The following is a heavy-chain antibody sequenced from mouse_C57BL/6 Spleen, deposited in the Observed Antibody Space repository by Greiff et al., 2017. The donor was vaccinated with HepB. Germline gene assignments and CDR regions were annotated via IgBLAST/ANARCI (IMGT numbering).Heavy chain of an antibody. J-gene: IGHJ3*01. CDR1: GYTFTDYY. CDR2: INPNNGGT. CDR3: ARGADGYLVAY. V-gene: IGHV1-26*01. D-gene: IGHD2-3*01. Sequence: EVQLQQSGPELVKPGASVKISCKASGYTFTDYYMNWVKQSHGKSLEWIGDINPNNGGTSYNQKFKGKATLTVDKSSSTAYMELRSLTSEDSAVYYCARGADGYLVAYWGQVTLVTVSA.